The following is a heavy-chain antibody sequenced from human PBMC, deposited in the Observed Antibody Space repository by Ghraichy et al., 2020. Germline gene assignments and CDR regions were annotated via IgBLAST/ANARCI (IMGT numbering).Heavy chain of an antibody. D-gene: IGHD6-13*01. V-gene: IGHV4-59*08. CDR1: GGSISSYY. CDR2: IYYSGST. Sequence: SETLSLTCTVSGGSISSYYWSWIRQPPGKGLEWIGYIYYSGSTNYNPSLKSRVTISVDTSKNQFSLKLSSVTAADTAVYYCASSGRSWYSHPDYWGRGTLVSVSS. J-gene: IGHJ4*02. CDR3: ASSGRSWYSHPDY.